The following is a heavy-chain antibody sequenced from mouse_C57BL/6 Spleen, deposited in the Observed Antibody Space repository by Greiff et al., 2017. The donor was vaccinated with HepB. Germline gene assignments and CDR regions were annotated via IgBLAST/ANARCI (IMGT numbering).Heavy chain of an antibody. CDR3: TGPITTVVATDY. V-gene: IGHV1-15*01. D-gene: IGHD1-1*01. J-gene: IGHJ2*01. CDR2: IDPETGGT. CDR1: GYTFTDYE. Sequence: VQVVESGAELVRPGASVTLSCKASGYTFTDYEMHWVKQTPVHGLEWIGAIDPETGGTAYNQKFKGKAILTADKSSSTAYMELRSLTSEDSAVYYCTGPITTVVATDYWGQGTTLTVSS.